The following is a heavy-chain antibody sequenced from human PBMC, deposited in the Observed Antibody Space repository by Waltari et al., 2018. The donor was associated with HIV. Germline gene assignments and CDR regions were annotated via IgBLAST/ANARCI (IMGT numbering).Heavy chain of an antibody. CDR3: AREKLTPKFFDAFDI. CDR2: ISASGSSM. Sequence: EVQLVESGGGLVQPGGSLRLSCLASGFIFSNYSMKGGSPAPGKGLEWISYISASGSSMYYAASVKGRFTISRDNAKSSLHLQLNSLKDDDTAVYYCAREKLTPKFFDAFDIWGQGTMVTVSS. D-gene: IGHD3-3*01. V-gene: IGHV3-48*02. CDR1: GFIFSNYS. J-gene: IGHJ3*02.